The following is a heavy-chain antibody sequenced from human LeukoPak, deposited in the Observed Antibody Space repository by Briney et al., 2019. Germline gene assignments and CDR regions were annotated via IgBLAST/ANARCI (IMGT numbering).Heavy chain of an antibody. J-gene: IGHJ4*02. D-gene: IGHD1-14*01. CDR1: DFTFSTFT. Sequence: GGSLRLSCAASDFTFSTFTVHWVRQAPGKGLEWVSSVSSSSRTINYADSVQGRSTVSRDNANNSMYLQINDLRREDTAVYYCARGSPRGGLDSWGQGTLVTVSS. CDR3: ARGSPRGGLDS. V-gene: IGHV3-48*01. CDR2: VSSSSRTI.